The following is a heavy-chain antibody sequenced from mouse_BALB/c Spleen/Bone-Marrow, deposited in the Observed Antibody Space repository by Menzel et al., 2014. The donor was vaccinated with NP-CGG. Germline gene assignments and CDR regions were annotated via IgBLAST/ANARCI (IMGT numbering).Heavy chain of an antibody. Sequence: QVQLQQSGAELVKPGASVKMSCKASGYTSTSYNMHWVKQTPGQGLEWIGAIYPGNGDTSYNQKFKSKATLTADKSSSTAYMQLSSLTSEDSAVYYCAARVGYYGNYPYFDYWGQGTTLTVSS. CDR3: AARVGYYGNYPYFDY. CDR2: IYPGNGDT. D-gene: IGHD2-1*01. J-gene: IGHJ2*01. V-gene: IGHV1-12*01. CDR1: GYTSTSYN.